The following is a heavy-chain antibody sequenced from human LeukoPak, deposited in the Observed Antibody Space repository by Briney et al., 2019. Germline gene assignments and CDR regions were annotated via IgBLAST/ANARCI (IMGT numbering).Heavy chain of an antibody. CDR1: GYTFNGYY. D-gene: IGHD3-10*01. V-gene: IGHV1-46*02. CDR2: INPSGGST. Sequence: ASVKVSCKASGYTFNGYYIHWVRQAPGQGLEWMGIINPSGGSTSYAQKFQGRVTMTRDTSTSTVYMELSSLRSEDTAVYYCARVGPITMVRGVRNYFDYWGQGTLVTVSS. CDR3: ARVGPITMVRGVRNYFDY. J-gene: IGHJ4*02.